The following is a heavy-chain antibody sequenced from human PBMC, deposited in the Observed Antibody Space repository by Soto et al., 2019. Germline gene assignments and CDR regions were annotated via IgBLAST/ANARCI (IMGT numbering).Heavy chain of an antibody. Sequence: PSETLSLTCAVYGGSFSGYYWSWIRQPPGKGLEWIGEINHSGSTNYNPSLKSRVTISVDTSKNQFSLKLSSVTAADTAVYYCASGSVARYYYYYGMDVWGQGTTVTVSS. CDR2: INHSGST. CDR1: GGSFSGYY. D-gene: IGHD6-19*01. CDR3: ASGSVARYYYYYGMDV. J-gene: IGHJ6*02. V-gene: IGHV4-34*01.